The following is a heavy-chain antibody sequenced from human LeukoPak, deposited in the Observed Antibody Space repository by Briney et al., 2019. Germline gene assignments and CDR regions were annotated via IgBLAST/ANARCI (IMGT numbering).Heavy chain of an antibody. CDR3: ARLCGDYGDY. CDR1: GYSFTSYW. D-gene: IGHD4-17*01. V-gene: IGHV5-51*01. Sequence: GESLKISCQGSGYSFTSYWIGWVGQMPGQGLGWMGMIYPGDSDTRYSPSSQGQVTISADKSISTAYLQWSSLKASDTAMYYCARLCGDYGDYWGQGTLVTVSS. CDR2: IYPGDSDT. J-gene: IGHJ4*02.